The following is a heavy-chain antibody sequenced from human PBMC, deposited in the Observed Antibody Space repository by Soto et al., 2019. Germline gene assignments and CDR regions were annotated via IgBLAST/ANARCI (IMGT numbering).Heavy chain of an antibody. V-gene: IGHV3-11*01. J-gene: IGHJ5*02. CDR2: ISSSGSII. Sequence: PGGSLRLSCAASGFSISDYYMTWIRQAPGKGLEWVSVISSSGSIIHYADSVKGRFTISRDNANNSMYLQMNSLRVDDTAVYYCARETNFFDPWGQGTLVTVSS. CDR3: ARETNFFDP. CDR1: GFSISDYY.